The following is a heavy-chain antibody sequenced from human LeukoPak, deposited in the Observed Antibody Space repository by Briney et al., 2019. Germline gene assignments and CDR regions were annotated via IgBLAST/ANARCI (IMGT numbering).Heavy chain of an antibody. CDR1: GFTFSTSG. CDR2: VRYDGANE. Sequence: PGGSLRLSCAASGFTFSTSGMHWVRQAPGKGLEWVAFVRYDGANEYYADSVKGRFTISRDNSKSTLYLQMNSLRAEDTAVYYCAKDRIWIFGVVIVDAFDIWGQGTMVTVSS. D-gene: IGHD3-3*01. J-gene: IGHJ3*02. V-gene: IGHV3-30*02. CDR3: AKDRIWIFGVVIVDAFDI.